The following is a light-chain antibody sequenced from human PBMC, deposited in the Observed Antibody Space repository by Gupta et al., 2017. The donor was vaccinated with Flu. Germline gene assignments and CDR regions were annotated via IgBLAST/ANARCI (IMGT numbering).Light chain of an antibody. J-gene: IGKJ2*01. V-gene: IGKV1-39*01. CDR3: QQTYSIPFT. CDR1: QRISNY. CDR2: AAS. Sequence: DIQMTQSPSFLSASVGDRVTITCRASQRISNYLNWYQEKAGKAPNLLIHAASSLHSGVPSRFSGSGSGTDFTLTINSLQPEDFATYYCQQTYSIPFTFGQGTKLEI.